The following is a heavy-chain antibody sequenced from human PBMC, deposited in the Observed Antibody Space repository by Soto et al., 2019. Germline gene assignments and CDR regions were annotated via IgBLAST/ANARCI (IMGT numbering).Heavy chain of an antibody. CDR1: GGSIRDSNYY. Sequence: QLQLQESGPGLVKPSETLSLTCTVSGGSIRDSNYYWGWIRQSPGKGLEWIGSVYYSGTTYYKPSLQSQATISVDTSKNQFSLNLRSVTATDTAVYYCARHSGRFCIAGAGVDSWGQGTRVTVSS. J-gene: IGHJ5*01. CDR3: ARHSGRFCIAGAGVDS. D-gene: IGHD6-19*01. V-gene: IGHV4-39*01. CDR2: VYYSGTT.